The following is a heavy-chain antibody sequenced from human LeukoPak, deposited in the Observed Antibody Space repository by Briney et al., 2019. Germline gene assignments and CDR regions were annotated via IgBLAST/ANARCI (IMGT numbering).Heavy chain of an antibody. Sequence: SQTLYITNNVSARSISSSSYYWGWIRQPPGKGLEWIGSIYYSGSTYYNPSLKRRDTISVDTSKNQFSLKLSSVTAADTAVYYCARHSGYCSGGSCYPNWFDPWGQGTLVTVSS. V-gene: IGHV4-39*01. CDR1: ARSISSSSYY. J-gene: IGHJ5*02. CDR3: ARHSGYCSGGSCYPNWFDP. D-gene: IGHD2-15*01. CDR2: IYYSGST.